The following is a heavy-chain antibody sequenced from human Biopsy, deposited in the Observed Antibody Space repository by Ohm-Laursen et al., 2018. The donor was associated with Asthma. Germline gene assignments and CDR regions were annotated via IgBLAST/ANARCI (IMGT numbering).Heavy chain of an antibody. J-gene: IGHJ6*02. D-gene: IGHD3-10*01. CDR2: ISGSGGST. Sequence: GSLRLSCAASGFTFSSYAMSWVRQAPGKGLEWVSAISGSGGSTYYADSVKGRFIVSRDISKNILSLQMNSLRPEDTAVYYCARDVVWFREVGGMDVWGQGTTVTVSS. CDR1: GFTFSSYA. V-gene: IGHV3-23*01. CDR3: ARDVVWFREVGGMDV.